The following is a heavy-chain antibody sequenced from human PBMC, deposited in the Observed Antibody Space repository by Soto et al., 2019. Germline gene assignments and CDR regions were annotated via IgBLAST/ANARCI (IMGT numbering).Heavy chain of an antibody. J-gene: IGHJ6*02. V-gene: IGHV3-21*01. CDR3: ARDLDYDFWSGYSPYYYYYGMDV. CDR2: ISSSSSYI. Sequence: GGSLRLSCAASGFAFSSYSMNWVRQAPGKGLEWVSSISSSSSYIYYADSVKGRFTISRDNAKNSLYLQMSSLRAEDTAVYYCARDLDYDFWSGYSPYYYYYGMDVWGQGTTVTVSS. D-gene: IGHD3-3*01. CDR1: GFAFSSYS.